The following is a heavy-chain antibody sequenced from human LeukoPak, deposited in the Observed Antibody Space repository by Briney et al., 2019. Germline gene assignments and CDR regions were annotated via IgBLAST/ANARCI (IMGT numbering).Heavy chain of an antibody. D-gene: IGHD1-20*01. CDR3: AKAASGNWNVVSDY. CDR1: GFTFSTYS. Sequence: PGGSLTLSCAASGFTFSTYSMSWVRQAPGKGLEWVASICGRGVSTSYADSVRGRFTISRDNSKNTLCLQMNSLRAEDTAVYYCAKAASGNWNVVSDYWGQGTLVTVSS. CDR2: ICGRGVST. V-gene: IGHV3-23*01. J-gene: IGHJ4*02.